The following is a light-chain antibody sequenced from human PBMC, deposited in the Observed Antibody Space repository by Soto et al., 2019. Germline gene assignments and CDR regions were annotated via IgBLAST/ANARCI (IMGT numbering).Light chain of an antibody. Sequence: IQMAQVPSTLSASVGDKVTITWRASQSISSWLAWYQQQPGKAPQLLLYDASSLESGVPSRFSGSGSGTAFTLTISSLQPDDFATYYCQQHNSYSPWTFGQGTKVDIK. CDR2: DAS. CDR3: QQHNSYSPWT. J-gene: IGKJ1*01. V-gene: IGKV1-5*01. CDR1: QSISSW.